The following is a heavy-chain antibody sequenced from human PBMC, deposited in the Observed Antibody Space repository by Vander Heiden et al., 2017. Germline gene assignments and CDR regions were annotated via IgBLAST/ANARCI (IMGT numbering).Heavy chain of an antibody. V-gene: IGHV4-39*01. CDR3: ARKRYSSGWDFDY. Sequence: QLQLQESGPGLVEPSATLSLTCTVAGASLSSGTPYWGWGRQPPGEVVEWIGTSCYSGHTFYKPSLRSRATISVDTSKNQFSLKLNSVTAADTAVYYCARKRYSSGWDFDYWGQGVLVTVSS. D-gene: IGHD6-19*01. CDR1: GASLSSGTPY. J-gene: IGHJ4*02. CDR2: SCYSGHT.